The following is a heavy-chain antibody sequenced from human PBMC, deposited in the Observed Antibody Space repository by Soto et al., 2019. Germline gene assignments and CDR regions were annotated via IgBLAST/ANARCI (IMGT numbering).Heavy chain of an antibody. CDR1: GFTFEEHT. J-gene: IGHJ4*02. CDR2: LSWDGGTT. D-gene: IGHD5-12*01. CDR3: TRVQKKYRTTSGVDFDS. Sequence: VMLEESGGAVVQPGGSLRLSCVGSGFTFEEHTIHWVRQAPGKGLEWISLLSWDGGTTYYAESVKGRFTISRDSGTNSVFLQMDSLRSEDTALYSCTRVQKKYRTTSGVDFDSWGQGTQVTVSS. V-gene: IGHV3-43*01.